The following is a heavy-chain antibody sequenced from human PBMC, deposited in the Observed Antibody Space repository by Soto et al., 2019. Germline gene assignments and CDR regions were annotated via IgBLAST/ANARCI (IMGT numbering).Heavy chain of an antibody. CDR2: IYYTGNT. D-gene: IGHD3-16*02. V-gene: IGHV4-31*03. CDR3: ARAALGELASPFDH. Sequence: QVQLQESGPGLVKPSQTLSLTCTVSGVSVSSGGYYWNWIRQHPGKGLEWIGFIYYTGNTSYKSSLQSRVTISLDTSKNHFSLKLSSVTAADTAVYFCARAALGELASPFDHGGQGTLVTVSS. CDR1: GVSVSSGGYY. J-gene: IGHJ4*02.